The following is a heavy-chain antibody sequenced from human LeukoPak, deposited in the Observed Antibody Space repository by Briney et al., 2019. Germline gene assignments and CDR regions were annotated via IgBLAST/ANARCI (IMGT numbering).Heavy chain of an antibody. V-gene: IGHV1-2*02. J-gene: IGHJ4*02. CDR1: GYTFTGYY. Sequence: GASVKVSCKASGYTFTGYYMHWVRQAPGQGLEWMGWINPNSGGTNYAQKFQGRVTMTRDTSISTAYMELSSLRSEDTAVYYCATARLRGSSPTDYWGQGTLVTVSS. CDR3: ATARLRGSSPTDY. D-gene: IGHD1-26*01. CDR2: INPNSGGT.